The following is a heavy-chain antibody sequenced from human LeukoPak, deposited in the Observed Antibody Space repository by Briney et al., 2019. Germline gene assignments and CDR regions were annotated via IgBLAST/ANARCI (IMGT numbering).Heavy chain of an antibody. CDR2: IFYSGST. V-gene: IGHV4-39*07. CDR3: ARGRSTIFGVVIRRVNFDY. Sequence: SETLSLTCTVSGGSISTSNYYWGWIRQPPGKGLEWIGNIFYSGSTYYSPSLKSRVTISVDTSKNQFSLKLSSVTAADTAVYYCARGRSTIFGVVIRRVNFDYWGQGTLVTVSS. CDR1: GGSISTSNYY. J-gene: IGHJ4*02. D-gene: IGHD3-3*01.